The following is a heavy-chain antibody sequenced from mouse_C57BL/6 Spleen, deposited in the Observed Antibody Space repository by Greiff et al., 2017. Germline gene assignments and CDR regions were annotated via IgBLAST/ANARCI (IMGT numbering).Heavy chain of an antibody. CDR1: GFTFSSYT. CDR2: ISGGGGNT. Sequence: EVQLVESGGGLVKPGGSLKLSCAASGFTFSSYTMSWVRQTPGKRLEWVATISGGGGNTYYPNSVKGRFTISRDNAKNTLYLQMSSLRSEDTALYCCARRDGYYDFDYWGQGTTLTVSS. J-gene: IGHJ2*01. CDR3: ARRDGYYDFDY. D-gene: IGHD2-3*01. V-gene: IGHV5-9*01.